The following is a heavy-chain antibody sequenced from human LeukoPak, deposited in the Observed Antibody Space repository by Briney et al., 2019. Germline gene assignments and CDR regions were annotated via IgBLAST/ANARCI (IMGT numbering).Heavy chain of an antibody. J-gene: IGHJ4*02. CDR2: ISGSGGTT. V-gene: IGHV3-23*01. Sequence: GGSLRLSCAASRFTFSSYFMSWVRQAPGKGLEWVSVISGSGGTTYYAVSVKGRFTISRDNSKNTLYLQMNSLKTDDTAVCYCTREDFWNYVMWGQGTLVSVSS. CDR1: RFTFSSYF. D-gene: IGHD1-7*01. CDR3: TREDFWNYVM.